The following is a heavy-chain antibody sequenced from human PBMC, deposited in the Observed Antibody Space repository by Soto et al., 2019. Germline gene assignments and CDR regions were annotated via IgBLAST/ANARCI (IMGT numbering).Heavy chain of an antibody. Sequence: QVQLVQSGAEVKKPGASMKVSCKASGYSFIDYFMHWVRQAPGQGLQWVGSIHPNSGITKFSPEFLGRVTMTRGTALNTAFLELDGLTSDDTGMYFCARDMRRGMRVEQPDYWGQGTLLTLSS. CDR3: ARDMRRGMRVEQPDY. V-gene: IGHV1-2*02. J-gene: IGHJ4*02. D-gene: IGHD3-16*01. CDR1: GYSFIDYF. CDR2: IHPNSGIT.